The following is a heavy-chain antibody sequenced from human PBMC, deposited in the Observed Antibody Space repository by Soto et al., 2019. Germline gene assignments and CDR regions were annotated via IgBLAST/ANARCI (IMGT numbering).Heavy chain of an antibody. CDR3: AVVPAAIGLWFDP. J-gene: IGHJ5*02. Sequence: QVQLVQSGAEVKKPGSSVKVSCKASGGTFSSYTISWVRQAPGQGLEWMGRIIPILGIANYAQKFQGRVTITADKSTSTVYMELSSLRSEDTAVYYCAVVPAAIGLWFDPWGQGTLVTVSS. V-gene: IGHV1-69*02. CDR1: GGTFSSYT. CDR2: IIPILGIA. D-gene: IGHD2-2*01.